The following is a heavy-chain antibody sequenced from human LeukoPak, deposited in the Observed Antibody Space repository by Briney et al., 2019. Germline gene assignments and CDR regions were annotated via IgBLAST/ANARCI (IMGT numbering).Heavy chain of an antibody. V-gene: IGHV3-30*02. Sequence: GGSLRLSCAASGFTFSTHGMHWVRQAPGKGLEWVAFIRYDGINKYYADSVKGRFTISRDSFKNTLYLQMNSLRAEDTALYYCAKDHCSGGSCHEFDYWGQGTLVTVSS. CDR3: AKDHCSGGSCHEFDY. J-gene: IGHJ4*02. CDR2: IRYDGINK. CDR1: GFTFSTHG. D-gene: IGHD2-15*01.